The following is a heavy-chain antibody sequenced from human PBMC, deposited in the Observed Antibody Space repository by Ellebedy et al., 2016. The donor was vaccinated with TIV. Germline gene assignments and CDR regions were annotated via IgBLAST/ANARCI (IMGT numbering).Heavy chain of an antibody. V-gene: IGHV3-23*01. CDR2: ISSSGVSS. CDR1: GFTFRNFA. J-gene: IGHJ4*02. D-gene: IGHD3-22*01. CDR3: AKLDSSGYYYGRLDY. Sequence: GGSLRLSCAASGFTFRNFAMTWVRQAPGKGLEWDSSISSSGVSSDYADSVRGRVTISRDNSKSTLYLQMDSLRADDSAEYYSAKLDSSGYYYGRLDYWGQGTLVTVSS.